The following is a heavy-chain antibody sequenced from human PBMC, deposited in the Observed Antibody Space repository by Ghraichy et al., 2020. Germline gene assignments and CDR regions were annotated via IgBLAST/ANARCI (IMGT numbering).Heavy chain of an antibody. CDR2: IYYSGST. J-gene: IGHJ4*02. Sequence: QTLSLTCTVSGGSISSSSYYWGWIRQPPGKGLEWIGSIYYSGSTYYNPSIKSRVTISVDTSKNQFSLKLSSVTAADTAVYYCARHLLGYDYIWGSYRSSFDYWGQGTLVTVSS. V-gene: IGHV4-39*01. D-gene: IGHD3-16*02. CDR1: GGSISSSSYY. CDR3: ARHLLGYDYIWGSYRSSFDY.